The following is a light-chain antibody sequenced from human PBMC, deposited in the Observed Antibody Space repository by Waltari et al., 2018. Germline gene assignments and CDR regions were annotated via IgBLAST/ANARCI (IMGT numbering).Light chain of an antibody. V-gene: IGKV1-5*03. CDR1: QSISSW. J-gene: IGKJ1*01. CDR3: QQYNSYSET. Sequence: DIQMTQSHSTLSASVGDRVTITCRASQSISSWLAWYQQKPCKAPKLLIYKASSLESGVPSRFSGSGSGTEFTLTISSLQPDDFATYSCQQYNSYSETFGQGTKVEIK. CDR2: KAS.